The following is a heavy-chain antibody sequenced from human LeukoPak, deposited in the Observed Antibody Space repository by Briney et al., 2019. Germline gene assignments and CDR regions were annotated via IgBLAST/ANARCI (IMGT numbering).Heavy chain of an antibody. V-gene: IGHV4-39*01. J-gene: IGHJ4*02. D-gene: IGHD5-12*01. CDR3: ARLRLRGYFDY. CDR2: IYYSGST. Sequence: PSETLSLTCGVSGGSMSSSSYYWGWIRQPPGKGLEWIGSIYYSGSTYYNPSLKSRVTISVDSSKNQFSLKLSSVTAADTAVYYCARLRLRGYFDYWGQGTLVTVSS. CDR1: GGSMSSSSYY.